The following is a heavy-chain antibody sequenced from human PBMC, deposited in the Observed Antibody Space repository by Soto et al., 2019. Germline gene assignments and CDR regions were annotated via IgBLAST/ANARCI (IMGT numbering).Heavy chain of an antibody. Sequence: SVKVSCKASGYTFTSYGISWVRQAPGQGLEWMGGIIPIFGTANYAQKFQGRVTITADKSTSTAYMELSSLRSEDTAVYYCARLGLGSSPGAAQDYWGQGTLVTVSS. D-gene: IGHD6-6*01. J-gene: IGHJ4*02. CDR3: ARLGLGSSPGAAQDY. CDR2: IIPIFGTA. CDR1: GYTFTSYG. V-gene: IGHV1-69*06.